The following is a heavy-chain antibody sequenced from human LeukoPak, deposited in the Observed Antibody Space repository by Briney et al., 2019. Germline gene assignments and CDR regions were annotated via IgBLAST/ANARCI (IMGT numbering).Heavy chain of an antibody. V-gene: IGHV4-59*08. CDR1: GGSISSYH. Sequence: SETLSLTCTVSGGSISSYHWSWIRQPPGKGLEWIGYIYYSGSTNHNPSLESRVTISVDTSKKQFSLKLTSVTATDTAVYYCASLMVRGGPFYNWGQGTLVTVSS. CDR2: IYYSGST. D-gene: IGHD3-10*01. CDR3: ASLMVRGGPFYN. J-gene: IGHJ4*02.